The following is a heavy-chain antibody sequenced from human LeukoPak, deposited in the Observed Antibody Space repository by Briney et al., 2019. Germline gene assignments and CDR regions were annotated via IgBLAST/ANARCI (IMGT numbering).Heavy chain of an antibody. CDR2: ISGSGGST. D-gene: IGHD2-2*01. Sequence: GGSLRLSCAASGFTFSSYAMSWVRQAPGKGLEWVSAISGSGGSTYYADSVKGRFTISRDNSKNTLYLQMNSLRAEDTAEYYCAKDRWKCQPDYYGMDVWGQGTTVTVSS. CDR1: GFTFSSYA. J-gene: IGHJ6*02. CDR3: AKDRWKCQPDYYGMDV. V-gene: IGHV3-23*01.